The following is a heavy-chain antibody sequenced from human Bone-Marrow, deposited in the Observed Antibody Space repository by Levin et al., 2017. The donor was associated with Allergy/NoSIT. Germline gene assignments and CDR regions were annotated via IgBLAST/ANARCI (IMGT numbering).Heavy chain of an antibody. CDR1: GYNFNLYG. CDR3: ARVEYYDSSGYYGN. CDR2: ISAFNGKT. J-gene: IGHJ4*02. Sequence: ASVKVSCKASGYNFNLYGITWVRQAPGQGLEWMGWISAFNGKTDYSQKFHGRVTLTTDTSTSTVYMELRSLRSDDTAVYYCARVEYYDSSGYYGNWGQGTLVTVSS. D-gene: IGHD3-22*01. V-gene: IGHV1-18*01.